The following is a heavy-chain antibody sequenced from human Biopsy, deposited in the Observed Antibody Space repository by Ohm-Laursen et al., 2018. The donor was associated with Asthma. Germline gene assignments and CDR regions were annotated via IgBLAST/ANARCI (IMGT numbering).Heavy chain of an antibody. J-gene: IGHJ6*01. V-gene: IGHV4-30-4*01. D-gene: IGHD4-17*01. CDR3: ARVRRYGDIFFGMDV. CDR2: AHFSGST. CDR1: DGYIDSHDWS. Sequence: SQTLSLTWTVSDGYIDSHDWSWCWIRQSPGKGLQWLGYAHFSGSTHYNPSLDRRMRMSVDTSKSQVCLSLTSVSAADTAVYFCARVRRYGDIFFGMDVWGQGTTVTVSS.